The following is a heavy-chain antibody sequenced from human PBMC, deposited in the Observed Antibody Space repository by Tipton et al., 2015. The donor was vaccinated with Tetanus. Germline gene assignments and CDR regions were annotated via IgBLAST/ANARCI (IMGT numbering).Heavy chain of an antibody. CDR3: AKSDRVTRTSWYFHD. CDR1: GGSISSPSYY. Sequence: TLSLTCTVSGGSISSPSYYWGWIRQPPGKGLEWIGSVYYSGTTYYNPSLRNRLTVSRDTSKNQFSLNLKSVTAADTAVYYCAKSDRVTRTSWYFHDWGQGTLVTVSS. CDR2: VYYSGTT. V-gene: IGHV4-39*01. J-gene: IGHJ4*02. D-gene: IGHD2-2*01.